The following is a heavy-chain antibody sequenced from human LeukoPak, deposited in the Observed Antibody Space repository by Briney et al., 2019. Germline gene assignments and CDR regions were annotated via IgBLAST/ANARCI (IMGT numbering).Heavy chain of an antibody. CDR2: IKQDGSEK. J-gene: IGHJ4*02. V-gene: IGHV3-7*01. D-gene: IGHD4-17*01. CDR1: GSTFSSYW. CDR3: ARVADYGDFDY. Sequence: GGSLRLSCAASGSTFSSYWMSWVRQAPGKGLEWVANIKQDGSEKYYVDSVKGRFTIPRDNAKNSLYLQMNSLRAEDTAVYYCARVADYGDFDYWGQGTLVTVSS.